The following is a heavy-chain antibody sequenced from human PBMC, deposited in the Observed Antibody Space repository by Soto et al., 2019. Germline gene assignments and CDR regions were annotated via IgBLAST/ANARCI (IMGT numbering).Heavy chain of an antibody. V-gene: IGHV1-3*01. CDR3: AKSGQLAVEFDP. CDR1: GDTFTSDA. J-gene: IGHJ5*02. D-gene: IGHD6-13*01. CDR2: INVGNGNR. Sequence: ASVKVSCKASGDTFTSDAIHWVRQAPGQRLEWMGWINVGNGNRRHSQKFQGRVTITWDTSASTAYMELSSLRSEDTAVYYCAKSGQLAVEFDPWGQGTLVTVSS.